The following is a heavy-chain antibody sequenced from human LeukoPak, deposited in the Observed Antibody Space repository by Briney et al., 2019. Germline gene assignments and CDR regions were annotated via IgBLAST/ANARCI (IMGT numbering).Heavy chain of an antibody. D-gene: IGHD6-19*01. CDR2: ISAYNGNT. V-gene: IGHV1-18*01. CDR3: ARDYSSGWYWDRFDP. Sequence: SVKVSCKASGYTFTSYGISWVRQAPGQGLEWMGWISAYNGNTNYAQKLQGRVTMTTDTSTSTAYMELRSLRSDDTAVYYCARDYSSGWYWDRFDPWGQGTLVTVSS. J-gene: IGHJ5*02. CDR1: GYTFTSYG.